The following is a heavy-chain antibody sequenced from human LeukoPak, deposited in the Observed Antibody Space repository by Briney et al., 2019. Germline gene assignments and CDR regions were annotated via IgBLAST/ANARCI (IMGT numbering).Heavy chain of an antibody. V-gene: IGHV4-39*01. Sequence: SETLSLTCTVSGGSISSSGYYWGWIRQPPGKGLEWIGSIYYSGSTYYNPSLKSRVTISVDTSKNQFSLKLSSVTAADTAVYYCARRVPHYYDSSGWDAFDIWGQGTMVTVSS. CDR1: GGSISSSGYY. CDR3: ARRVPHYYDSSGWDAFDI. CDR2: IYYSGST. D-gene: IGHD3-22*01. J-gene: IGHJ3*02.